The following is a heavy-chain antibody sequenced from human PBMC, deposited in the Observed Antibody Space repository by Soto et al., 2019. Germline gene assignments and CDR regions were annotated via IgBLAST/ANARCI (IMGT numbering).Heavy chain of an antibody. J-gene: IGHJ5*02. Sequence: QVQLVQSGAEVKKPGASVKVSCKASGYTFTSSDINWVRQATGQGLEWLGCMNPNSGNTGYAQKFQGRITLTRSTSINTAYLELSSLSSDDSAVYYCARGASPWGQGTLVTVSS. V-gene: IGHV1-8*01. CDR3: ARGASP. CDR1: GYTFTSSD. CDR2: MNPNSGNT.